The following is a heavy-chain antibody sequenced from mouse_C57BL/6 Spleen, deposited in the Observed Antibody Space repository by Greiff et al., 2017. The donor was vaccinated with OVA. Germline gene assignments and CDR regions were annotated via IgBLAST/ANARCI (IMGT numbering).Heavy chain of an antibody. V-gene: IGHV1-82*01. CDR1: GYAFSSSW. J-gene: IGHJ3*01. Sequence: VKLMESGPELVKPGASVKISCKASGYAFSSSWMNWVKQRPGKGLEWIGRIYPGDGDTNYNGKFKGKATLTADKSSSTAYMQLSSLTSEDSAVYFCAPYYYGSNWFAYWGQGTLVTVSA. CDR3: APYYYGSNWFAY. CDR2: IYPGDGDT. D-gene: IGHD1-1*01.